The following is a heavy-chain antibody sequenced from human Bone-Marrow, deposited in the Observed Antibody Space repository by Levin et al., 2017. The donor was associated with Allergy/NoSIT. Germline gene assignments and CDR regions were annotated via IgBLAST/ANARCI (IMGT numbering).Heavy chain of an antibody. D-gene: IGHD4-17*01. CDR2: ISDSSSDT. J-gene: IGHJ4*02. Sequence: GGSLRLSCAASGFTFRNYVMHWVRQAPGKGLEWVSGISDSSSDTYYADSVKGRFTISRDNSKDTLYLQMSSLRVEDTAIYYCAKEEGPYGYWGQGTLVTVSS. CDR3: AKEEGPYGY. CDR1: GFTFRNYV. V-gene: IGHV3-23*01.